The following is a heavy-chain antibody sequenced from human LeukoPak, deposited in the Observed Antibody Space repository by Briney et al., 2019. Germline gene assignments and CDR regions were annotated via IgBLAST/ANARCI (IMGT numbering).Heavy chain of an antibody. CDR2: ISGSGGST. CDR3: ARPVGDTPYDY. CDR1: GFTFSSYA. J-gene: IGHJ4*02. D-gene: IGHD1-26*01. Sequence: GGSLRLSCAASGFTFSSYAMSWVRQAQGKGVEWVSAISGSGGSTYYADSVKGRFTISRDNSKNTLYLQMNSLRAEDTAVYFCARPVGDTPYDYWGQGTLVTVSS. V-gene: IGHV3-23*01.